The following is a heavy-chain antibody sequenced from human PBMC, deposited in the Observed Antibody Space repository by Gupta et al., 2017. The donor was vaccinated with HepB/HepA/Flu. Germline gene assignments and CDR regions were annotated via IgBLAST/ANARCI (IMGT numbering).Heavy chain of an antibody. V-gene: IGHV4-34*01. Sequence: QVQLQQWGAGLLKPSETLSLTCAVYGGSFRGYYWRWIRQPPGKGLEWIGEINHSGSTNYNPSLKSRVTISVDTSKNQFSLKLSSVTAADTAVYYCARGPGSSSGLYYYYYYYMDVWGKGTTVTVSS. CDR2: INHSGST. D-gene: IGHD6-6*01. J-gene: IGHJ6*03. CDR3: ARGPGSSSGLYYYYYYYMDV. CDR1: GGSFRGYY.